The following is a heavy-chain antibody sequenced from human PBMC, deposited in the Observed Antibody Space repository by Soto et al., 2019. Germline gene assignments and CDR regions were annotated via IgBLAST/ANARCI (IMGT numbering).Heavy chain of an antibody. D-gene: IGHD3-10*01. CDR2: IYPGDSRT. J-gene: IGHJ5*02. V-gene: IGHV5-51*01. CDR3: ARLLVSGSYWFP. Sequence: PGESLKISCKGFGYSFTTYWIAWVRQMPGKGLEWMEIIYPGDSRTRYSPSFQGQVTISADKSISTAYLQWSSLKASDTAVYYCARLLVSGSYWFPWGQGTLVTVSS. CDR1: GYSFTTYW.